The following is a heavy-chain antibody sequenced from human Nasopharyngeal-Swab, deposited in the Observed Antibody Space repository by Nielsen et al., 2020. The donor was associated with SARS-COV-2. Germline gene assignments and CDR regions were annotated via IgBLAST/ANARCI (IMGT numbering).Heavy chain of an antibody. CDR3: ARDSPNYGMDV. J-gene: IGHJ6*02. V-gene: IGHV4-59*01. CDR2: IYYTGST. CDR1: GCPITGYY. Sequence: SETLSLTCTVSGCPITGYYWSWIRQPPGKGLEWIGNIYYTGSTKYNPPLKSRVTISMDTSKYHFSLKLSSVTDADTAVYYCARDSPNYGMDVWGRGTTVTVS.